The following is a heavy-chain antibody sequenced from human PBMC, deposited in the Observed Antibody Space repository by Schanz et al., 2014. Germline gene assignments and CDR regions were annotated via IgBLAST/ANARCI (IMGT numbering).Heavy chain of an antibody. D-gene: IGHD3-3*01. V-gene: IGHV3-7*03. Sequence: EVQLVESGGGVVQPGTSLRLSCAASGFTFSNYWMSWVRQAPGKGLEWVANIKQDGSEKYYVDSVKGQFTYSRDNAKSSLSMHTINLGVDDTAADYCARNWKGYHKQGSHGWSDGMDVWGQGTTVTVSS. CDR2: IKQDGSEK. J-gene: IGHJ6*02. CDR1: GFTFSNYW. CDR3: ARNWKGYHKQGSHGWSDGMDV.